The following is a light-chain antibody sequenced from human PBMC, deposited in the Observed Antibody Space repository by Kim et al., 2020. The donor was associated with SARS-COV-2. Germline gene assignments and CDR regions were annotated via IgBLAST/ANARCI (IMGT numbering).Light chain of an antibody. CDR1: SSNIGAGYD. V-gene: IGLV1-40*01. Sequence: QSVLTQPPSVSGAPGQRVTISCTGSSSNIGAGYDVHWYQQLPGTAPKLLIYGNNRRPSGVPDRFSGSKSATSASLAITGLQAEDEADYYCQSYDTSLSGSLFGGGTKVTVL. CDR2: GNN. CDR3: QSYDTSLSGSL. J-gene: IGLJ3*02.